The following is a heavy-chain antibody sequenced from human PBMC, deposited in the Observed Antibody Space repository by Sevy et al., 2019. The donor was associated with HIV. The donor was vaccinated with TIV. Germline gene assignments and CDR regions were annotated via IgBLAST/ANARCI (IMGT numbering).Heavy chain of an antibody. V-gene: IGHV3-30-3*02. CDR1: GFIFSTSP. CDR2: LSYDDSDE. Sequence: GGSLRLSSAASGFIFSTSPMRWVRQAPGKGLECVAILSYDDSDENYADSVKGRFTISRDNSKNTLYLQMNSLRTEDTAVYYCAKDDLGSIDYWGQGTLVTVSS. CDR3: AKDDLGSIDY. D-gene: IGHD3-10*01. J-gene: IGHJ4*02.